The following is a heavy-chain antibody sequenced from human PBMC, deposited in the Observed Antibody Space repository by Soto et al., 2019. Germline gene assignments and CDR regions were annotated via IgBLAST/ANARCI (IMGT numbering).Heavy chain of an antibody. D-gene: IGHD5-18*01. CDR2: ISYDGSNK. V-gene: IGHV3-30-3*01. Sequence: QVQLVESGGCVVQPGRSLRLSCAASGFTFSSYAMHWVRQAPGKGLEWVAVISYDGSNKYYADSVKGRFTISRDNSKNTLYLQMNSLRAQDTAVYYCAREGVDTAMVPYNWFGPWGQGTLVTVSS. CDR1: GFTFSSYA. CDR3: AREGVDTAMVPYNWFGP. J-gene: IGHJ5*02.